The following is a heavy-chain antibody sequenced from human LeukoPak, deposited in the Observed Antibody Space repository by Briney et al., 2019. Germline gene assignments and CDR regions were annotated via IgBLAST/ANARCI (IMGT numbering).Heavy chain of an antibody. J-gene: IGHJ4*02. Sequence: SVKVSCKASGYTFTSYAISWVRQAPGQGLEWVGRIIPIFGTANYAQKFQGRVTITTDESTSTAYMELSSLRSEDTAVYYCAREQGGYYDSSGYTPEPGFDYWGQGTLVTVSS. CDR2: IIPIFGTA. CDR3: AREQGGYYDSSGYTPEPGFDY. CDR1: GYTFTSYA. D-gene: IGHD3-22*01. V-gene: IGHV1-69*05.